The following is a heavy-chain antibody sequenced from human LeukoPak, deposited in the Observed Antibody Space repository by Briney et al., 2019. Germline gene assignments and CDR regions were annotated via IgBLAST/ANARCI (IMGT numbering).Heavy chain of an antibody. J-gene: IGHJ4*02. CDR3: AKKGCTLPACYAGFDH. Sequence: PGGSLRLSCAASGFTFSSYAMLWVRQAPGKGLEWVTVISSDGNFKYYGDSVKGRFTISRDNSKNTLYLQMDSLRVDDTALYYCAKKGCTLPACYAGFDHWGQGTLVTVSS. D-gene: IGHD2-2*01. V-gene: IGHV3-30*04. CDR2: ISSDGNFK. CDR1: GFTFSSYA.